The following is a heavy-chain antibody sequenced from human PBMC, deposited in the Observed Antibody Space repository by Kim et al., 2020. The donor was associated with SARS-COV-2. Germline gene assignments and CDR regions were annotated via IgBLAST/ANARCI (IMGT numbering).Heavy chain of an antibody. CDR2: INYSGSA. Sequence: SETLSLTCSVSGGSINTNTYFWGWIRQPPGTGLEWIGSINYSGSAHYNPSLMSRVTISIDTSKNQFSLKMNSVTAADSAVYYCVRHFGGYSPSSSSFGGYYYMDFWGRGSTVTVSS. J-gene: IGHJ6*03. CDR3: VRHFGGYSPSSSSFGGYYYMDF. D-gene: IGHD6-6*01. V-gene: IGHV4-39*01. CDR1: GGSINTNTYF.